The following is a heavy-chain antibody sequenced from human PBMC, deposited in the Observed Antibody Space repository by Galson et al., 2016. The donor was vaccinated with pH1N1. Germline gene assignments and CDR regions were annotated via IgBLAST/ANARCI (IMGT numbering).Heavy chain of an antibody. J-gene: IGHJ4*02. D-gene: IGHD5-12*01. Sequence: SCKASGYTFTTFGISWVRQAPGKGLEWLGWISTSKGNTKNAQRLLDRVTMTRDTSTSTVFMELTSLRSDDTAIYYCARHGPGYSQQYWGQGTLVTVSS. V-gene: IGHV1-18*01. CDR2: ISTSKGNT. CDR3: ARHGPGYSQQY. CDR1: GYTFTTFG.